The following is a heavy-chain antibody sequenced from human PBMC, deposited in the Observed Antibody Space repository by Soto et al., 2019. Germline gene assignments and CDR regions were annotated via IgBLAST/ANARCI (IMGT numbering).Heavy chain of an antibody. D-gene: IGHD6-19*01. CDR3: AHRPVGSGWRYYFDY. J-gene: IGHJ4*02. V-gene: IGHV2-5*01. CDR1: GFSLTSTGGG. CDR2: TYWNDDD. Sequence: SGPTLVNPTQTLTLTCSFPGFSLTSTGGGVGWFHQPPGQALECLGLTYWNDDDRYRSSLRSRLTITKDTSKNQVVLTITNMEPEDTVSYYCAHRPVGSGWRYYFDYWGQGTLVTVSS.